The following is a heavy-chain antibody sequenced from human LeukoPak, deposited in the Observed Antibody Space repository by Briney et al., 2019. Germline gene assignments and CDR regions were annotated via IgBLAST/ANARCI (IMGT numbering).Heavy chain of an antibody. J-gene: IGHJ4*02. D-gene: IGHD3-9*01. Sequence: YPGGSLRLSCAASGFTFDTYAMTWVRQVPGKGLEWVSNISGRGTSTNYADSVKGRFTISRDNSKNTLHLQMNSLRAEDTAIHYCAKSYRQESDWSSSLDYWGQGTLVTVSS. CDR3: AKSYRQESDWSSSLDY. V-gene: IGHV3-23*01. CDR1: GFTFDTYA. CDR2: ISGRGTST.